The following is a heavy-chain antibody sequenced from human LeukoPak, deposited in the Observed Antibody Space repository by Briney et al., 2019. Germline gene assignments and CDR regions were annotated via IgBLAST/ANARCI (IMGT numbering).Heavy chain of an antibody. Sequence: PGGSLRLSCAASGFSFSVYAMHWVRQAQGKGLEWVAFIRNDGSNENYADSVKGRFTISRDKSKNTLYLQMNSLRAEDTAVYYCAKDRGDLPPYFGYWGQGTLVTVSS. CDR1: GFSFSVYA. D-gene: IGHD2-21*02. CDR3: AKDRGDLPPYFGY. V-gene: IGHV3-30*02. J-gene: IGHJ4*02. CDR2: IRNDGSNE.